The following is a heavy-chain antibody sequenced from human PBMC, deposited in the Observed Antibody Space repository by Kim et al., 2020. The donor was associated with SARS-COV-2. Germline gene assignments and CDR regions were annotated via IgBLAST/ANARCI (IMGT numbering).Heavy chain of an antibody. V-gene: IGHV7-4-1*02. D-gene: IGHD2-21*02. CDR3: ARAGGGDWGDWFDP. J-gene: IGHJ5*02. Sequence: AQGFTGRFVFSLDTSVSTAYLQISSLKAEDTAVYYCARAGGGDWGDWFDPWGQGTLVTVSS.